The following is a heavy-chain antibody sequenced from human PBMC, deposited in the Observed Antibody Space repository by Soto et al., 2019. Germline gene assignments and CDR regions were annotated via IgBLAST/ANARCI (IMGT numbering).Heavy chain of an antibody. CDR3: AKNNPVLSPYSSAWYYFDY. D-gene: IGHD6-19*01. Sequence: GGSLRLSCAASGFTFSSYSMNWVRQAPGKGLEWVSSISGRSSSTYYADSVKGRFSISRDDSSSTLYLQMNSLRAEDTAVYYCAKNNPVLSPYSSAWYYFDYWGQGTLVTVSS. V-gene: IGHV3-23*01. CDR2: ISGRSSST. J-gene: IGHJ4*02. CDR1: GFTFSSYS.